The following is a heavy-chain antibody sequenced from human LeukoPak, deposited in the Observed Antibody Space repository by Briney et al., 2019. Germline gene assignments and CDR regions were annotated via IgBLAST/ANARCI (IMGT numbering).Heavy chain of an antibody. CDR2: IKEDGSEK. Sequence: GALRLPWSSSGIHLRCYWMGWGRPGPREGVEWVGNIKEDGSEKYYVDSVKGRFTISRDNAKNSLYLQMNSLRAEDTAVYYCAAGGNSDYWGQGTLVTVSS. D-gene: IGHD4-23*01. CDR1: IHLRCYW. CDR3: AAGGNSDY. J-gene: IGHJ4*02. V-gene: IGHV3-7*02.